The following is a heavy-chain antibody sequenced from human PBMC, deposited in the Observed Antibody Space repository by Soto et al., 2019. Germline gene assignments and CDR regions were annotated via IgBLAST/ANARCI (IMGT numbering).Heavy chain of an antibody. CDR1: GYTFTSYD. Sequence: QVQLVQSGAEVKKPGASVKVSCKASGYTFTSYDINWVRQATGQGLEWMGWMNPNSGNTGYAQKFQGRVTMTRNTPXSXADXELRSLRSEDTAVYYCARRGYSSSWYYYYYYGMDVWGQGTTVTVSS. CDR2: MNPNSGNT. J-gene: IGHJ6*02. D-gene: IGHD6-13*01. CDR3: ARRGYSSSWYYYYYYGMDV. V-gene: IGHV1-8*01.